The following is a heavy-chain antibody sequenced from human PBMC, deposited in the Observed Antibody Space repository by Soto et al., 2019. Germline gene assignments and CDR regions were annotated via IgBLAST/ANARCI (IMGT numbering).Heavy chain of an antibody. CDR1: GGTFSSYA. D-gene: IGHD6-19*01. Sequence: QVQLVQSGAEGKKPGSSVKVSCKASGGTFSSYAISWVRQAPGQGLEWMGGMIPIFGTANYAQKFQGRVTINADKSTSTAYMELSSLRSEDTAVYYCARDRREVFAPSSGWYYFAYWGQGTLVTVSS. CDR2: MIPIFGTA. J-gene: IGHJ4*02. CDR3: ARDRREVFAPSSGWYYFAY. V-gene: IGHV1-69*06.